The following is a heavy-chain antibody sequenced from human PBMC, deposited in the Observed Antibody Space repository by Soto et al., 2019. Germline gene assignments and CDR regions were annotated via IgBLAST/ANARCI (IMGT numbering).Heavy chain of an antibody. V-gene: IGHV5-51*01. Sequence: KVSCKASGYTFTSYYMHWVRQMPGKGLEWMGIIYPGDSDTKYNPSFQGQVTISADKSITTTYLQWSSLKASDTAIYYCAASIFYYGMDVWGQGTTVTVSS. CDR1: GYTFTSYY. CDR2: IYPGDSDT. CDR3: AASIFYYGMDV. J-gene: IGHJ6*02.